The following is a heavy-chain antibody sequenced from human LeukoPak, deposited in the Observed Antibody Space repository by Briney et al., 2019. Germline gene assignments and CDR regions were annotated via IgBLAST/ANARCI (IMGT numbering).Heavy chain of an antibody. CDR1: GGSVSSYY. V-gene: IGHV4-59*02. Sequence: PSETLSLTCTVSGGSVSSYYWSWIRQPPGKGLEWIGYIYYSGSTNYNPSLKSRVTISVDTSKNQFSLKLSSVTAAGTAVYYCAREELDAFDIWGQGTMVTVSS. CDR3: AREELDAFDI. J-gene: IGHJ3*02. D-gene: IGHD1-7*01. CDR2: IYYSGST.